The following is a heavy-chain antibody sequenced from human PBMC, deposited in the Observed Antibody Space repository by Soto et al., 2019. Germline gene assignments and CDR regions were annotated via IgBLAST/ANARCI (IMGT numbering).Heavy chain of an antibody. J-gene: IGHJ5*02. V-gene: IGHV1-8*02. D-gene: IGHD6-13*01. CDR3: ARRASAGTLNWFDP. CDR1: GYTFINFD. Sequence: ASVKVSCKASGYTFINFDISWVRQAAGQGLEWLGWMNPGSGQTGYASKFQGRVAMTRDASTGTSHLELSSLTSDDTAVYYCARRASAGTLNWFDPWGQGTLVTVSS. CDR2: MNPGSGQT.